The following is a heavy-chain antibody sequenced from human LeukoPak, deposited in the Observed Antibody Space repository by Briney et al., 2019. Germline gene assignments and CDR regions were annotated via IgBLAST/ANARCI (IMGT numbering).Heavy chain of an antibody. Sequence: EASVKVSCKASGYTFTDYYMHWVRQAPGQWFEWMGWINPNDGDTNYAQKFQGRVTMTRDTSISTAHMEVSRLRSDDTAVYYCARANFLYCSSSTCLFDYWGQGTLVTVSS. CDR3: ARANFLYCSSSTCLFDY. V-gene: IGHV1-2*02. D-gene: IGHD2-2*01. J-gene: IGHJ4*02. CDR2: INPNDGDT. CDR1: GYTFTDYY.